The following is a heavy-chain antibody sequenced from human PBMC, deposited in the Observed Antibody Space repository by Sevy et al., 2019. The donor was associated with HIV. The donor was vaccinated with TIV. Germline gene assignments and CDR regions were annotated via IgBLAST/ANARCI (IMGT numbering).Heavy chain of an antibody. CDR2: ITPDDT. Sequence: GGSLRLSCTASGFTFSTYTLTWVRQAPGKGLEWVSSITPDDTHYADSVGGRFSVSRDNSKNTMYLQMDSLTVGDTAVYYCARDAQTWRGPWYGTSGADRWGQGTLVTVSS. J-gene: IGHJ5*02. CDR3: ARDAQTWRGPWYGTSGADR. D-gene: IGHD1-1*01. V-gene: IGHV3-23*01. CDR1: GFTFSTYT.